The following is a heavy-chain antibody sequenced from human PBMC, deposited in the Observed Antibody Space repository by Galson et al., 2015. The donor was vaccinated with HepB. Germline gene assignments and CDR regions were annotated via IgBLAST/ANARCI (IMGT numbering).Heavy chain of an antibody. CDR3: ARGTYCGAGRCYPSGSGFDY. CDR1: GFDLNNSD. D-gene: IGHD2-15*01. V-gene: IGHV3-9*01. CDR2: ISSSSGYI. Sequence: CAASGFDLNNSDMQWVRRCPGKGLHWVPAISSSSGYIVSADSVTGRFTLYRDNAANSLYLQMRSLRSDATAVYYCARGTYCGAGRCYPSGSGFDYWGQGALVTVSS. J-gene: IGHJ4*02.